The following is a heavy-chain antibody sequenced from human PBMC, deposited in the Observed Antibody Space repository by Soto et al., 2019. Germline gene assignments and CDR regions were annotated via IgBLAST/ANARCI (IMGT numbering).Heavy chain of an antibody. CDR1: CAYVSDFS. CDR3: PRESGKNWTYEAH. D-gene: IGHD1-7*01. J-gene: IGHJ1*01. CDR2: ITVNGFT. Sequence: QGQQLASGPGLVKPWDTRSLTSTGSCAYVSDFSWSWIRQPAGKGLEWIGRITVNGFTQYTPSFRSRVTMSMDTSRNQFSLNLQSATAADTALYYCPRESGKNWTYEAHWGQGTLVTVSS. V-gene: IGHV4-4*07.